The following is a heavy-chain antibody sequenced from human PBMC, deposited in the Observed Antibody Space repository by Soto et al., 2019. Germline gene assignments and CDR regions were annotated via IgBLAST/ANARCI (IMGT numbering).Heavy chain of an antibody. D-gene: IGHD6-6*01. CDR1: EFTFSSYD. CDR3: ARGPQIKYSFTESVAYETCMDV. Sequence: PGGSLRLSCAASEFTFSSYDMHCVRQSTGKGLEWVSAIGTAGDTYYPGSVKGRFTISRENAKSSLSLQMNSLRAEDTAVYYCARGPQIKYSFTESVAYETCMDVWGEGTTVTV. J-gene: IGHJ6*02. CDR2: IGTAGDT. V-gene: IGHV3-13*01.